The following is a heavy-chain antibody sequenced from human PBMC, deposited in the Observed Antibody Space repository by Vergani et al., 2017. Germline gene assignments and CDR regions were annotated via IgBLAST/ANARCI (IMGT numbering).Heavy chain of an antibody. CDR2: ISYDGTRK. CDR1: GFTPSYYG. Sequence: QVHLVESGGRVVQPGRSLRLSCVVSGFTPSYYGMHWVRQAPGEGLGWVAVISYDGTRKYGADSVKGRFTISQNNSKSTLDLQMNSLRTEDTAVYFCGTRSWGTPDCQIGWDGEWGQGTLVAVSS. V-gene: IGHV3-30*03. J-gene: IGHJ1*01. D-gene: IGHD1-1*01. CDR3: GTRSWGTPDCQIGWDGE.